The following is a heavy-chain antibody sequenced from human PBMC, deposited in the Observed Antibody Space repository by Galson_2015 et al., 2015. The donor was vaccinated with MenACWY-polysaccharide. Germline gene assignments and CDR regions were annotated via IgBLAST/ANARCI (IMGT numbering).Heavy chain of an antibody. J-gene: IGHJ3*02. CDR3: AHFKVLIHVFDI. V-gene: IGHV2-5*01. CDR1: GFSLTNAGVG. Sequence: PALVKPTQTLTLTCNFSGFSLTNAGVGVGWIRQPPGKALEWLALTYWNEDKRYNPRLESRLTITKDTSKNQVALTMTNMDPVDTGTYYCAHFKVLIHVFDIWGQGTTVTVSS. CDR2: TYWNEDK.